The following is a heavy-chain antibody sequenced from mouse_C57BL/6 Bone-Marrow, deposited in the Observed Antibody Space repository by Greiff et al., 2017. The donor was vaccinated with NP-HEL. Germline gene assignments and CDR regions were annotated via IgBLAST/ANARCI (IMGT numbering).Heavy chain of an antibody. CDR2: ISDGGSYT. CDR3: ARDDYDAWFAY. D-gene: IGHD2-4*01. Sequence: EVKLVESGGGLVKPGGSLKLSCAASGFTFSSYAMSWVRQTPEKRLEWVATISDGGSYTYYRDNVKGRFTISRDNAKNNLYLQMSHLKSEDTAMYYCARDDYDAWFAYWGQGTLVTVSA. CDR1: GFTFSSYA. J-gene: IGHJ3*01. V-gene: IGHV5-4*01.